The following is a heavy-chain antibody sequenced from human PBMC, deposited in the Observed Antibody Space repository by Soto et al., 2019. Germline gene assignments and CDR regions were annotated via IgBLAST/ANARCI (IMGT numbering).Heavy chain of an antibody. CDR2: INHSGST. J-gene: IGHJ6*02. CDR3: ARELRTRWSYYGMAV. CDR1: GGSFSGYY. V-gene: IGHV4-34*01. Sequence: QVQLQQWGAGLLKPSETLSLTCAVYGGSFSGYYWSWIRQPPGKGLEWIGEINHSGSTNYNPSLKSRVTISVDTSKNQCSRQLSSVTAADTAVYYGARELRTRWSYYGMAVWGQGTTVTVSS. D-gene: IGHD1-7*01.